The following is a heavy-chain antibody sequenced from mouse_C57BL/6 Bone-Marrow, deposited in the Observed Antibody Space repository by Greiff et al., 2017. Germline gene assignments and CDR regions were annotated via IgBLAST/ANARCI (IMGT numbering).Heavy chain of an antibody. J-gene: IGHJ3*01. CDR2: IRNKANNHAT. V-gene: IGHV6-6*01. Sequence: EVQLVESGGGLVQPGGSMKLSCAASGFTFSDAWMDWVRQSPEKGLEWVAEIRNKANNHATYYAESVKGRFTISRDDSKSSVYLQMNSLRAEDTGIYYCTSPIYYDYDWFAYWGQGTLVTVSA. CDR1: GFTFSDAW. D-gene: IGHD2-4*01. CDR3: TSPIYYDYDWFAY.